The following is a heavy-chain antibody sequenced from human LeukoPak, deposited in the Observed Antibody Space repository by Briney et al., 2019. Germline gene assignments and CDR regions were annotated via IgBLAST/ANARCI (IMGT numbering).Heavy chain of an antibody. V-gene: IGHV1-69*05. CDR1: GGTFSSYA. Sequence: ASVKVSCKASGGTFSSYAISWVRQAPGQGLEWMGRIIPIFGTANYAQKFQGRVTITTDESTSTAYMELSSLRSEDTAVYYCARDPYYYDSSGYYYPYWGQGTLVTVSS. J-gene: IGHJ4*02. CDR3: ARDPYYYDSSGYYYPY. CDR2: IIPIFGTA. D-gene: IGHD3-22*01.